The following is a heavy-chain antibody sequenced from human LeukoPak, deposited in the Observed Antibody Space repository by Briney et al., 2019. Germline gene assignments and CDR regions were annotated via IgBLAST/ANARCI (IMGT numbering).Heavy chain of an antibody. D-gene: IGHD3-22*01. CDR1: GYSFIGYY. V-gene: IGHV1-2*06. Sequence: ASVKVSCKASGYSFIGYYMHWVRQAPGQGLEWMGRINPHSGGTNYAQKLQGRVTMTTDTSTSTAYMELRSLRSDDTAVYYCARGGYYDSSGYSDYWGQGTLVTVSS. CDR2: INPHSGGT. CDR3: ARGGYYDSSGYSDY. J-gene: IGHJ4*02.